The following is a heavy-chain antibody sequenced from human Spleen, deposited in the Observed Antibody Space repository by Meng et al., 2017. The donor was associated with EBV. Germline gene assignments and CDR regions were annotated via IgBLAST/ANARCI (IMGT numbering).Heavy chain of an antibody. J-gene: IGHJ4*02. V-gene: IGHV1-69*01. D-gene: IGHD2-15*01. CDR2: IIPIFGTA. CDR1: GGTFRSYA. Sequence: GQLGEAGAEGEKPGSSVNVSCKASGGTFRSYAISWVRQAPGQGLEWMGGIIPIFGTANYAQKFQGRVTITADESTSTAYMELSSLRSEDTAVYYCASGGHCSGGSCYSTWGQGTLVTVSS. CDR3: ASGGHCSGGSCYST.